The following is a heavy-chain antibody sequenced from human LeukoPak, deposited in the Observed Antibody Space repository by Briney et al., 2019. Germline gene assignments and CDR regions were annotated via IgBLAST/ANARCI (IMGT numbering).Heavy chain of an antibody. CDR1: GYTFTSYG. V-gene: IGHV1-18*01. Sequence: ASVKVSCKASGYTFTSYGISWVRQAPGQGLEWMGWISAYNGNTSYAQKLQGRVTMTTDTSTSTAYMELRSLRSDDTAVYYCARWYCSSTSCLPFDYWGQGTLVTVSS. D-gene: IGHD2-2*01. CDR3: ARWYCSSTSCLPFDY. CDR2: ISAYNGNT. J-gene: IGHJ4*02.